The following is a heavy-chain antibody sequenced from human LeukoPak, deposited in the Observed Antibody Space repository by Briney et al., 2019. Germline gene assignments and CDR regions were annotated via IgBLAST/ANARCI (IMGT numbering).Heavy chain of an antibody. CDR1: GYTFTSYY. J-gene: IGHJ4*02. CDR2: INPSGGST. V-gene: IGHV1-46*01. D-gene: IGHD5-24*01. Sequence: ASVKVSCKASGYTFTSYYIHCVRQAPAQGLEWMGIINPSGGSTSYAQQFQRRVTMPRDMSTSTVYMELSSQRSEDTAVYYSARDRTGYGDGYTEPDYWGPGTLVSVSS. CDR3: ARDRTGYGDGYTEPDY.